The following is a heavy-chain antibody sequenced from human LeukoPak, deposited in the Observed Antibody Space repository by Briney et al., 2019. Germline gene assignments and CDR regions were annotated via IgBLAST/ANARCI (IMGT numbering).Heavy chain of an antibody. J-gene: IGHJ6*03. Sequence: SETLSLTCTVSGGSISSYYWSWIRQPAGKGLEWIVRIDDSGSTNYNPSLKSRVTISVDTSKNQFSLKLRSVTAADTAVYYCAREGRWLQLERATLYYYMDVWGKGTTVTISS. D-gene: IGHD5-24*01. V-gene: IGHV4-4*07. CDR1: GGSISSYY. CDR2: IDDSGST. CDR3: AREGRWLQLERATLYYYMDV.